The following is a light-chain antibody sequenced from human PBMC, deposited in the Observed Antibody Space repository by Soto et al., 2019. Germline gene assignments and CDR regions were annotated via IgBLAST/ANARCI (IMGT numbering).Light chain of an antibody. Sequence: EIVMTQSPATLSVSPGERATLSCRASQSVGSNLAWYQQKPGQAPRLLIYGASTRATGFPARFSGSGSGTEFTITISSLQSEDFAVYYCQKYNNWPPYTFGQGTNLEIK. V-gene: IGKV3-15*01. J-gene: IGKJ2*01. CDR2: GAS. CDR3: QKYNNWPPYT. CDR1: QSVGSN.